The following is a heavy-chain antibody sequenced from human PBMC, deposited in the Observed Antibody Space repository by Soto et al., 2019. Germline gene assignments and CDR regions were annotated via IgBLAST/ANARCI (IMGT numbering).Heavy chain of an antibody. D-gene: IGHD4-17*01. CDR2: ISGSGGST. CDR1: GFTFSSYA. CDR3: AKVDYPIDLYWFAP. Sequence: LRLSCAASGFTFSSYAMSWVRQAPGKGLEWVSAISGSGGSTYYADSVKGRFTISRDNSKNTLYLQMNSLRAEDTAVYYCAKVDYPIDLYWFAPWGQGTLVTGSS. J-gene: IGHJ5*02. V-gene: IGHV3-23*01.